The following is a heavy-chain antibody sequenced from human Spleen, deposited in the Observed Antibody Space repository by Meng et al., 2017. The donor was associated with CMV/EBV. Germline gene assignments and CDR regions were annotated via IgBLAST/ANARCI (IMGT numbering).Heavy chain of an antibody. CDR2: VYYSGNT. CDR1: GGSISTYY. CDR3: ARDSTTDYYDILTGYYTYYYYGMDV. J-gene: IGHJ6*02. D-gene: IGHD3-9*01. V-gene: IGHV4-59*12. Sequence: GSLRLSCTVSGGSISTYYWSWIRQPPGKGLEWIGYVYYSGNTNYNPSLKSRVTISVDTSKNQFSLKLSSVTAADTAVYYCARDSTTDYYDILTGYYTYYYYGMDVWGQGTTVTVSS.